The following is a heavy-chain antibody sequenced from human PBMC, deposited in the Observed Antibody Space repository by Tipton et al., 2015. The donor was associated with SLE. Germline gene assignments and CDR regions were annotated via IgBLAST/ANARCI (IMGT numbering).Heavy chain of an antibody. V-gene: IGHV3-7*04. J-gene: IGHJ4*02. CDR2: IKEDGSEK. CDR3: ARVYGSSSGRAIDY. D-gene: IGHD6-6*01. Sequence: SLRLSCAASGFTFSRYWMNWVRQAPGKGLEWVANIKEDGSEKYYVDSVKGRFTISRDNAKNSLYLQINNLRAEDTAVYYCARVYGSSSGRAIDYWGQGTLVTVSS. CDR1: GFTFSRYW.